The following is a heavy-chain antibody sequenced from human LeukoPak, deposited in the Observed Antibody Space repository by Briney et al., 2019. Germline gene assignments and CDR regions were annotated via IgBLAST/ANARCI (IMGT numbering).Heavy chain of an antibody. V-gene: IGHV3-66*01. Sequence: AGGSLRLSCAASGFTFSSYSMSWVRQAPGKGLEWVSVIYSGGSTYYADSVKGRFTISRDNSKNTLYLQMNSLRAEDTAVYYCARAYSSGWYGYWGQGTLVTVSS. D-gene: IGHD6-19*01. CDR1: GFTFSSYS. J-gene: IGHJ4*02. CDR2: IYSGGST. CDR3: ARAYSSGWYGY.